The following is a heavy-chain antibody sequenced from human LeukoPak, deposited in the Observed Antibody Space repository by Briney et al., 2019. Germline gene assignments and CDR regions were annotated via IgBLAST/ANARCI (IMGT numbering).Heavy chain of an antibody. D-gene: IGHD5-18*01. Sequence: SETLSLTCTVSGGSISSYYWSWIRQPPGKGLEWIGYIYYSGSTNYNPSLKSRVTISVDTSKNQFSLKLSSVTAADTAVYYCARHAGTAMVMNFDYWGQGTLVTVSS. CDR3: ARHAGTAMVMNFDY. CDR2: IYYSGST. J-gene: IGHJ4*02. V-gene: IGHV4-59*08. CDR1: GGSISSYY.